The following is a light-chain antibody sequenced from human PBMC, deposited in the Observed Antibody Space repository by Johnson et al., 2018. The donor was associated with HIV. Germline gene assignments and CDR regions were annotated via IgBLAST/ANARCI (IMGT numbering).Light chain of an antibody. CDR3: GTRDSSLNAAYV. CDR1: SSNIGNNY. V-gene: IGLV1-51*01. CDR2: DND. J-gene: IGLJ1*01. Sequence: QSVLTQPPSVSAAPGQKVTISCSGSSSNIGNNYVSWYQHLPGTAPKLLIYDNDQRPSGIPDRFSASKSGTSATLDIPGLQTGDGADSYCGTRDSSLNAAYVFRSGTSVTVL.